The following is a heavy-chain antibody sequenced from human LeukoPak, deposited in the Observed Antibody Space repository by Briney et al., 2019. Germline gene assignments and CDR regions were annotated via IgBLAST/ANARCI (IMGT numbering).Heavy chain of an antibody. Sequence: GGSLRLSCAASGFTVSSNYMSWVRQAPGKGLEWLGFIRSKDNDGTTDYAASVKGRFIISRDDSKNVAYPEMNDLKIEDTAVYYCTRRYFDWLSGYYYYYMDVWGKGTTVTISS. CDR3: TRRYFDWLSGYYYYYMDV. V-gene: IGHV3-71*01. J-gene: IGHJ6*03. D-gene: IGHD3-9*01. CDR2: IRSKDNDGTT. CDR1: GFTVSSNY.